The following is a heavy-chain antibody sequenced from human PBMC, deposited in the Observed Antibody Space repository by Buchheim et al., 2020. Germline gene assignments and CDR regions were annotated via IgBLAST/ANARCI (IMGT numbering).Heavy chain of an antibody. Sequence: QVQLQESGPGLVKPSQTLSLTCTVSGGSISSGGYYWSWIRQHPGKGLEWIGYIYYSGSTYYNPSLKSRFTISLDTSKNQFSLKLSSVTAADTAVYYCARGQLVPAAMPNWFDPWGQGTL. V-gene: IGHV4-31*03. J-gene: IGHJ5*02. CDR3: ARGQLVPAAMPNWFDP. CDR1: GGSISSGGYY. CDR2: IYYSGST. D-gene: IGHD2-2*01.